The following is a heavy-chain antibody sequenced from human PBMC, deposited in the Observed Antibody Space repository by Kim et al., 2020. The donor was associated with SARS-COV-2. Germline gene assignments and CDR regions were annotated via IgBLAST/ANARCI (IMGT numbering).Heavy chain of an antibody. CDR3: ARDQHYDFWSGFFFSD. Sequence: ASVKVSSKASGYTFTSYAMHWVRQAPGQRLEWMGWINAGNGNTKYSQKFQGRVTITRDTSASTAYMELSSLRSEDTAVYYCARDQHYDFWSGFFFSDWGQGTLVTVSS. J-gene: IGHJ4*02. D-gene: IGHD3-3*01. V-gene: IGHV1-3*01. CDR2: INAGNGNT. CDR1: GYTFTSYA.